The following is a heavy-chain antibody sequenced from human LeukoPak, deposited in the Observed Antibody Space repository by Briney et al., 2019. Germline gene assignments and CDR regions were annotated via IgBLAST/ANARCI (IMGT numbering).Heavy chain of an antibody. J-gene: IGHJ4*02. V-gene: IGHV4-31*03. Sequence: PSETLSLTCTVSGGSISSGGYYWSWIRQHPGKGLEWIGYIYYSGNTYYNPSLKSRVTISVDTSKNQFSLKLSSVTAADTAVYYCARSRSKAFDYWGQGTLVTVSS. D-gene: IGHD2-2*01. CDR2: IYYSGNT. CDR3: ARSRSKAFDY. CDR1: GGSISSGGYY.